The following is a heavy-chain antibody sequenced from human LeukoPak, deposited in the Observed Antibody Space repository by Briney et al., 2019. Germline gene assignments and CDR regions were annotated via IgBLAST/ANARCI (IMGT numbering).Heavy chain of an antibody. CDR2: INHSGST. CDR3: ASSEVRLGELSLDAAFDY. Sequence: PSETLSLTCAVYGGSFSGYYWSWIRQPPGKGLEWIGEINHSGSTNYNPSLKSRVTISVDTSKNQFSLKLSSVTAADTAVYYCASSEVRLGELSLDAAFDYWGQGTLVTVSS. V-gene: IGHV4-34*01. D-gene: IGHD3-16*02. CDR1: GGSFSGYY. J-gene: IGHJ4*02.